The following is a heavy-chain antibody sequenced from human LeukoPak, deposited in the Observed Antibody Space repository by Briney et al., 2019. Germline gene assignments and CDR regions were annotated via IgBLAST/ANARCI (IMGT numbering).Heavy chain of an antibody. CDR1: GFTVSSNY. CDR3: AKYGSGSYYYYYYYMDV. CDR2: IYSGGST. D-gene: IGHD3-10*01. V-gene: IGHV3-66*01. Sequence: GGSLRLSCAASGFTVSSNYMSWVRQAPGKGLEWVSVIYSGGSTYYADSVKGRFTISRDNSKNTLYLQMNSLRAEDTAVYYCAKYGSGSYYYYYYYMDVWGKGTTVTISS. J-gene: IGHJ6*03.